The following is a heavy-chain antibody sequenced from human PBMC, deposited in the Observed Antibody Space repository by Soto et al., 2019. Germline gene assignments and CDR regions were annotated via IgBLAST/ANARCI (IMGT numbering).Heavy chain of an antibody. CDR3: ARAYGTPGWFDP. D-gene: IGHD1-1*01. Sequence: SETLSLTCAVSGGSISSGGYYWSWIRQHPGKGLEWIGYIYYSGSTYYNPSLKSRVTISVDTSKNQFSLKLSSVTAADTAVYYCARAYGTPGWFDPWGQGTLVTVSS. V-gene: IGHV4-31*11. CDR2: IYYSGST. J-gene: IGHJ5*02. CDR1: GGSISSGGYY.